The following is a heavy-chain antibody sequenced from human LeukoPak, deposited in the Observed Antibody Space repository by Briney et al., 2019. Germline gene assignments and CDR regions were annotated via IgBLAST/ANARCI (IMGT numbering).Heavy chain of an antibody. D-gene: IGHD2-15*01. J-gene: IGHJ4*02. V-gene: IGHV3-9*01. CDR3: AKAYCGGNCYPDY. CDR2: ISWDSGNL. Sequence: PGGSLRLSCVASGFTFDDYAMHWVRQAPGKGLEWVSGISWDSGNLGYADSVKGRFTISRDNAKNSLYLQMSSLRAEDTALHYCAKAYCGGNCYPDYWGQGTLVTVSS. CDR1: GFTFDDYA.